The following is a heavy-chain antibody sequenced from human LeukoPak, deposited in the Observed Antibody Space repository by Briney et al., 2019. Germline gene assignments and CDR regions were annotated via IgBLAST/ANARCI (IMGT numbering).Heavy chain of an antibody. V-gene: IGHV3-53*01. J-gene: IGHJ4*02. Sequence: GGSLRLSCAASGFTVRSNYMSWVRQAPGKGLEWVSVIYSGDGTYYADSVKGRFTISRDNSKNTLYLQMNSLRVEDTAVYYCARDERGPAYWGQGTLVTVSS. CDR1: GFTVRSNY. D-gene: IGHD3-10*01. CDR2: IYSGDGT. CDR3: ARDERGPAY.